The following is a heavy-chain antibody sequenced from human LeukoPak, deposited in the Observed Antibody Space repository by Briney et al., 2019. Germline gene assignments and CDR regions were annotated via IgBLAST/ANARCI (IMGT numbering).Heavy chain of an antibody. J-gene: IGHJ4*02. CDR3: ARGENSGSYFLLN. Sequence: GGSLRLSCAASEFSVGSNYMTWVRQAPGKGLEWVSLIYSGGSTYYADSVKGRFTISRDNAKNTLYLQMNSLRAEDTAVYYCARGENSGSYFLLNWGQGTLVTVSS. V-gene: IGHV3-66*01. CDR1: EFSVGSNY. CDR2: IYSGGST. D-gene: IGHD1-26*01.